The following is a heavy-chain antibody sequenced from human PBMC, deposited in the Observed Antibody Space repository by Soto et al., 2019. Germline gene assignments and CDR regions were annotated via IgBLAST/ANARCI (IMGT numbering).Heavy chain of an antibody. J-gene: IGHJ4*02. D-gene: IGHD3-10*01. CDR1: GFVFSIYA. V-gene: IGHV3-23*01. CDR3: AKDRVTMVRGVDY. Sequence: LRLSCGASGFVFSIYAMSWVRQAPGKGLEWVSAISGSGGSTYYADSVKGRFTISRDNSNNTLYLQMTSLRAEDTAVYYCAKDRVTMVRGVDYWGQGTLVTVSS. CDR2: ISGSGGST.